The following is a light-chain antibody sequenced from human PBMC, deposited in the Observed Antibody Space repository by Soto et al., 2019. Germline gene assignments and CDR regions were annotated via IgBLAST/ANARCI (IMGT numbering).Light chain of an antibody. CDR3: LLAYSGTEV. CDR1: TGAVTSNHY. CDR2: DTS. Sequence: QAVVTQEPSLTVSPGGTVTLTCGSSTGAVTSNHYPYWMQQKPGQAPRTLIYDTSNKHSWTPARFSGSLLGGKAALTLSGAQPEDEAEYYCLLAYSGTEVFGGGTKLTGL. J-gene: IGLJ2*01. V-gene: IGLV7-46*01.